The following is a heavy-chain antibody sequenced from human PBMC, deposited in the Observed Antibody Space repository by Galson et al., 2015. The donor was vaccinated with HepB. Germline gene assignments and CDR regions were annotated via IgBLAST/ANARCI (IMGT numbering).Heavy chain of an antibody. Sequence: SLRLSCAASGFTFSSYSMNWVRQAPGKGLEWVSYISSSSSTIYYADSVKGRFTISRDNAKNSLYLQMNSLRAEDTAVYYCARDHGSSSWYGVDYWGQGTLVTVSS. CDR1: GFTFSSYS. J-gene: IGHJ4*02. V-gene: IGHV3-48*04. CDR3: ARDHGSSSWYGVDY. D-gene: IGHD6-13*01. CDR2: ISSSSSTI.